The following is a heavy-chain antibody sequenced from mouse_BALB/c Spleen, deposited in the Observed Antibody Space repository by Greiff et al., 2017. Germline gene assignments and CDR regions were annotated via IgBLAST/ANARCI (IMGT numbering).Heavy chain of an antibody. CDR3: ALYGNYSFAY. CDR1: GFTFSSFG. J-gene: IGHJ3*01. Sequence: EVKVVESGGGLVQPGGSRKLSCAASGFTFSSFGMHWVRQAPEKGLEWVAYISSGSSTIYYADTVKGRFTISRDNPKNTLFLQMTSLRSEDTAMYYCALYGNYSFAYWGQGTLVTVSA. CDR2: ISSGSSTI. D-gene: IGHD2-10*02. V-gene: IGHV5-17*02.